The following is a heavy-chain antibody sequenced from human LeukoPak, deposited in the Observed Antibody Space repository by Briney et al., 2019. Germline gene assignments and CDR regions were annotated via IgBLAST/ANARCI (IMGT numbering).Heavy chain of an antibody. Sequence: EASVKVSCKASGYTFNTYGITWVRQAPGQGLEWMGWISGYNGNTNYAQKFQGRVTMTRDTSTSTVYMELSSLRSEDTAVYYCARDRGYYDSSGYPDYWGQGTLVTVSS. V-gene: IGHV1-18*01. CDR1: GYTFNTYG. CDR3: ARDRGYYDSSGYPDY. J-gene: IGHJ4*02. D-gene: IGHD3-22*01. CDR2: ISGYNGNT.